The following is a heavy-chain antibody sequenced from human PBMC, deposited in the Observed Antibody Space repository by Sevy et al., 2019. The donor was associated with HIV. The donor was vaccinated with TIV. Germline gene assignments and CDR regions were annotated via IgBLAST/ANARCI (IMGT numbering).Heavy chain of an antibody. CDR2: IDSDGSA. Sequence: GSLRLSCAASGFSFSTYGMHWVRQAPGKGLEWVALIDSDGSAYYADSVKGRFTISRDNVKNTLYLQINALRAEDTGLYFCARDRYYDASGYYYYYYGMDVWGQGTTVTVSS. J-gene: IGHJ6*02. D-gene: IGHD3-22*01. V-gene: IGHV3-66*01. CDR3: ARDRYYDASGYYYYYYGMDV. CDR1: GFSFSTYG.